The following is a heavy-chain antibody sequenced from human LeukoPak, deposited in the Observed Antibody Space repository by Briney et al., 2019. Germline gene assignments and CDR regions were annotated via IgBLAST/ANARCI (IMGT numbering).Heavy chain of an antibody. J-gene: IGHJ4*02. CDR2: INPSGSST. D-gene: IGHD4-11*01. CDR1: RYTFTNYY. CDR3: ARDSYSNSAKFYFDY. V-gene: IGHV1-46*01. Sequence: GASVKVSCKASRYTFTNYYMHWVRQAPGQGLEWMGIINPSGSSTSYAQKFQGRVTMTRDTSTNTVYMELSSLRSEDTAVYYCARDSYSNSAKFYFDYWGQGTLVTASS.